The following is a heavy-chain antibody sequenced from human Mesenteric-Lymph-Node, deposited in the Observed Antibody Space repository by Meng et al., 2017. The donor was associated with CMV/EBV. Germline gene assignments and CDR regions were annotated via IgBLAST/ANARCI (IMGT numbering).Heavy chain of an antibody. J-gene: IGHJ3*02. V-gene: IGHV3-19*01. CDR1: GFTFSNSD. CDR2: VSWNGSRT. D-gene: IGHD3-3*01. CDR3: ARDSFHSRITIFGVAGDDAFDI. Sequence: GESLKISCAASGFTFSNSDMNWVRQAPGKGLEWVSGVSWNGSRTHYADSVKGRFIISRDNAKNSLYLQMNSLRAEDTAVYYCARDSFHSRITIFGVAGDDAFDIWGQGTMVTVSS.